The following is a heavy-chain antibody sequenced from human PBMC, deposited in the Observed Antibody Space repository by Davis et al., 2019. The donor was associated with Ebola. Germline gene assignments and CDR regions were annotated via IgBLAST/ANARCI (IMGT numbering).Heavy chain of an antibody. D-gene: IGHD6-13*01. Sequence: AASVKVSCKASGGTFSSYAISWVRQAPGQGLEWMGGIIPIFGTANYAQKFQGRVTITADESTSTAYMELSSLRSEDTAVYYCARGWSYSSSWYTFDYWGQGTLVTASS. V-gene: IGHV1-69*13. CDR1: GGTFSSYA. CDR2: IIPIFGTA. J-gene: IGHJ4*02. CDR3: ARGWSYSSSWYTFDY.